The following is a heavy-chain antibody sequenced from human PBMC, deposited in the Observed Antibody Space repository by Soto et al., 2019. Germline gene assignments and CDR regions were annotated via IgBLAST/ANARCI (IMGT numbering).Heavy chain of an antibody. CDR2: INPSGGNT. J-gene: IGHJ3*02. V-gene: IGHV1-8*02. D-gene: IGHD3-22*01. Sequence: ASVKVSCKASGYTFTSYAMHWVRQAPGQGLEWMGIINPSGGNTGYAQKFQGRVTMTRNTSISTAYMELSSLRSEDTAVYYCARGGGYYDSSGYYFSDAFDIWGQGTMVTVSS. CDR3: ARGGGYYDSSGYYFSDAFDI. CDR1: GYTFTSYA.